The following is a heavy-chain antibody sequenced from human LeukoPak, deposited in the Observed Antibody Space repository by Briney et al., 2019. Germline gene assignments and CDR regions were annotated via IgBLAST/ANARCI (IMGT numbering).Heavy chain of an antibody. CDR2: IYHSGST. Sequence: NPSETLSLTCTVSGYSISSGYYWGWIRQPPGEGLEWIGSIYHSGSTYYNPSLKSRVTISVDTSKNQFSLKLSSVTAADTAMYYCARPHSGTVNASTYGVIDYWGQGTLVTVSS. J-gene: IGHJ4*02. CDR3: ARPHSGTVNASTYGVIDY. V-gene: IGHV4-38-2*02. D-gene: IGHD2-8*01. CDR1: GYSISSGYY.